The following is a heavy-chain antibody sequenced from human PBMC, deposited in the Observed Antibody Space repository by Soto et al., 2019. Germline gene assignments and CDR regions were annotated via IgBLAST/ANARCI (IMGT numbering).Heavy chain of an antibody. Sequence: SETLSLTCTVSGGSISSYYWSWIRQPPGKGLEWIGYIYYSGSTNYNPSLKSRVTISVDTSKNQFSLKLSSVTAADTAVYYCVNYPTTTASDTWGLEDVLTISS. CDR1: GGSISSYY. CDR3: VNYPTTTASDT. CDR2: IYYSGST. V-gene: IGHV4-59*01. J-gene: IGHJ4*02. D-gene: IGHD4-17*01.